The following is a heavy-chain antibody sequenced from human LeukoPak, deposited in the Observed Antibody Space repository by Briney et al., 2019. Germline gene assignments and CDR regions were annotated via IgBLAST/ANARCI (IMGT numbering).Heavy chain of an antibody. V-gene: IGHV3-15*07. CDR3: TTDTLLRFLEWLDDY. CDR1: GFTFGNAW. Sequence: GGSLRLSCAASGFTFGNAWMNWVRQAPGKGLEWVGRIKSKTDGGTTDYAAPVKGRFTISRDDSKNTLYLQMNSLKTEDTAVYYCTTDTLLRFLEWLDDYWGQGTLVTVSS. D-gene: IGHD3-3*01. J-gene: IGHJ4*02. CDR2: IKSKTDGGTT.